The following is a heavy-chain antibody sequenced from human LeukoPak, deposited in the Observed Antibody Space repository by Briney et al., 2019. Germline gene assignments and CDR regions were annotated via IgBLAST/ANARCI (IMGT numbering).Heavy chain of an antibody. D-gene: IGHD2-2*01. Sequence: GESLQISCKGSGYSITSNWIVWVRQMPGKGLEWMGIIYPGDSDTRYSPSFQGQVTISADKSISTAYLHWSSLKASDTAMYYCARHTSVPAALYYWGQGTLVTVSS. CDR1: GYSITSNW. V-gene: IGHV5-51*01. J-gene: IGHJ4*02. CDR3: ARHTSVPAALYY. CDR2: IYPGDSDT.